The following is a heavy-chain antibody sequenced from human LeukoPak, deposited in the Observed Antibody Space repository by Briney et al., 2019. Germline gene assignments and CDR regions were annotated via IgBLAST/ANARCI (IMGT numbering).Heavy chain of an antibody. CDR2: ISYDGSNK. Sequence: GGSLRLSCAASGFTFSSYGMHWVHQAPGKGLEWVAVISYDGSNKYYADSVKGRFTISRDNSKNTLYLQMNSLRAEDTAVYYCAKDPTYGYDRGDYWGQGTLVTVSS. D-gene: IGHD3-22*01. V-gene: IGHV3-30*18. J-gene: IGHJ4*02. CDR3: AKDPTYGYDRGDY. CDR1: GFTFSSYG.